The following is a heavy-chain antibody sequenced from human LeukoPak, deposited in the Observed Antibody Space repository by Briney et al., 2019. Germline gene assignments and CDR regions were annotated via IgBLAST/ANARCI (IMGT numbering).Heavy chain of an antibody. CDR1: GYTFTSYD. D-gene: IGHD4-23*01. Sequence: ASVKVSCKASGYTFTSYDINWVRQATGQGLEWMGWMNPNSGNTGYAQKFQGRVTMTRDTSISTAYMGLSSLRSEDTAVYYCAREAVDSSVDWFDPWGQGTLVTVSS. V-gene: IGHV1-8*01. CDR2: MNPNSGNT. J-gene: IGHJ5*02. CDR3: AREAVDSSVDWFDP.